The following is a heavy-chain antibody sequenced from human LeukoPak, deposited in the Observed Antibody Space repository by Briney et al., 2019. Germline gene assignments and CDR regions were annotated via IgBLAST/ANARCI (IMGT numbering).Heavy chain of an antibody. CDR2: ISYDGSNK. CDR3: ARDIAMALFDY. J-gene: IGHJ4*02. D-gene: IGHD5-18*01. CDR1: GFTFSSYA. Sequence: GGSLRLSCAASGFTFSSYAMHWVRQAPGKGLEWVAVISYDGSNKYYADSVKGRFTISRDNSKNTLYLQMNSLRAEDTAVYYCARDIAMALFDYWGQGTLVTVSS. V-gene: IGHV3-30*01.